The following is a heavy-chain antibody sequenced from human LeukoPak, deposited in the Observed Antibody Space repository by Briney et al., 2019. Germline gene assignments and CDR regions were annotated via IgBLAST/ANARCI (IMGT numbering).Heavy chain of an antibody. J-gene: IGHJ4*02. Sequence: GGSLRLSCAASGFTFSSCAMSWVRQAPGKGLQYVSSISSNEYDTYYADSVKGRFTISRDNSKNTLFLQMNNLRPEDTAVYYCVKDLNGTWSFDYWGQGTLVTVSS. CDR3: VKDLNGTWSFDY. V-gene: IGHV3-64D*06. CDR2: ISSNEYDT. CDR1: GFTFSSCA. D-gene: IGHD2-8*01.